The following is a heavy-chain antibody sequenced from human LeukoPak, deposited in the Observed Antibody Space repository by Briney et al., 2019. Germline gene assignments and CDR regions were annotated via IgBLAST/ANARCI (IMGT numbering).Heavy chain of an antibody. D-gene: IGHD2-2*01. CDR2: INHSGST. CDR1: GGSFSGYY. CDR3: ARGSPCRSSTSCNENWFDP. Sequence: SETLSLTCAIYGGSFSGYYWSWIRQPPGKGLEWIGEINHSGSTNYNPSLKSRVTISVDTSKNQFSLKLSSVTAADTAVYYCARGSPCRSSTSCNENWFDPWGQGTLVTVSS. J-gene: IGHJ5*02. V-gene: IGHV4-34*01.